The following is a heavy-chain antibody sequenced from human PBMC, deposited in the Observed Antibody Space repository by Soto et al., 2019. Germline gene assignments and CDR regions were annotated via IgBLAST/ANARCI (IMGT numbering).Heavy chain of an antibody. CDR2: IDPNDYYS. Sequence: PGESLKISCQASGYRFSNYWITWLRQMPGKGLEWMGTIDPNDYYSNNSPSFQGHVTISADTSINTAYLHWSSLKASDTAIYYCARRLSGPKEEYNAYYFYGLDVWGQGTTVTVSS. V-gene: IGHV5-10-1*01. CDR1: GYRFSNYW. D-gene: IGHD1-1*01. CDR3: ARRLSGPKEEYNAYYFYGLDV. J-gene: IGHJ6*02.